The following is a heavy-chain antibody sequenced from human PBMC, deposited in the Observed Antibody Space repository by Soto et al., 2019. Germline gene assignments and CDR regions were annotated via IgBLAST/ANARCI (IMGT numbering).Heavy chain of an antibody. Sequence: GGSLRLSCPASGFTFSSYWMHWVRQAPGKGLVWVSRINSDGSSRSYAESVKGRFTISRDNAKNTLYLQMNSLRAEDTDVYYCASSLLTPFDYWGQGTLVTVSS. CDR2: INSDGSSR. V-gene: IGHV3-74*01. D-gene: IGHD7-27*01. J-gene: IGHJ4*02. CDR3: ASSLLTPFDY. CDR1: GFTFSSYW.